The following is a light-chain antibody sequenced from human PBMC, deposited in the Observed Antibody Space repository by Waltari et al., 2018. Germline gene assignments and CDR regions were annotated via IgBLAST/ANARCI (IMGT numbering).Light chain of an antibody. CDR3: QQYYSTPHMYT. J-gene: IGKJ2*01. CDR1: QGISNS. Sequence: DIQMTQSPSSLSASVGDRVTITCRASQGISNSLAWYQQKPGKAPKLLLYAASRLESGVPSMFSGSGSGTDYTLTISSLQPEDFATYYCQQYYSTPHMYTFGQGTKLEIK. CDR2: AAS. V-gene: IGKV1-NL1*01.